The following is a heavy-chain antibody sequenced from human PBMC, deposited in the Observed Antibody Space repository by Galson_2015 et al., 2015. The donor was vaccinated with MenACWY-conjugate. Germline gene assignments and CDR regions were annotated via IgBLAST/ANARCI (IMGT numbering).Heavy chain of an antibody. D-gene: IGHD2-15*01. J-gene: IGHJ4*02. CDR2: IKEDQSEK. V-gene: IGHV3-7*03. CDR1: GFTFSRSW. CDR3: AIKSFYCSGGTCYSGTFDS. Sequence: LRLSCAASGFTFSRSWMSWVRQAPGTGLEWVASIKEDQSEKYYVDSVKGRFTISRDNAKNSVFLQMNSLRAEDTAVYYCAIKSFYCSGGTCYSGTFDSWGQGTLVTVSS.